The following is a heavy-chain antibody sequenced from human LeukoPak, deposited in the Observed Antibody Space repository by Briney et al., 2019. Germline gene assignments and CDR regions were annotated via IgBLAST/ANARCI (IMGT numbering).Heavy chain of an antibody. CDR2: IKSKTDGGTT. Sequence: GGSLRLSCAASGSTFSNAWMSWVRQAPGKGLEWVGRIKSKTDGGTTDYAAPVKGRFTISRDDSKNTLYLQMNSLKTEDTAVYYCTTDPGSSWYFFYGRDPDYWGQGTLVTVSS. CDR3: TTDPGSSWYFFYGRDPDY. J-gene: IGHJ4*02. D-gene: IGHD6-13*01. V-gene: IGHV3-15*01. CDR1: GSTFSNAW.